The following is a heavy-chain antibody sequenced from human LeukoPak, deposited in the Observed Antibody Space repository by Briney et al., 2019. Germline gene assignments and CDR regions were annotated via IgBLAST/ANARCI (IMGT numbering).Heavy chain of an antibody. CDR1: GFTFSSYS. CDR2: ISSSSSTI. J-gene: IGHJ4*02. CDR3: ARDRWELIDY. Sequence: GSLRLSCAASGFTFSSYSMNWVRQAPGKGLEWVSYISSSSSTIYYADSVKGRFTISRDNAKNSLYLQMNSLRAEDTAVYYCARDRWELIDYWGQGTLVTVSS. D-gene: IGHD1-26*01. V-gene: IGHV3-48*04.